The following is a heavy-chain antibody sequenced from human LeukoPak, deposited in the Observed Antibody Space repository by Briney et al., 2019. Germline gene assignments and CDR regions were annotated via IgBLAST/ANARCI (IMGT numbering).Heavy chain of an antibody. CDR1: GGSISSGSYY. Sequence: PSQTLSLTCTVSGGSISSGSYYWSWIRQPAGKGLEWIGRIYTSGSTNYNPSLKSRVTISVDTSKNQFSLKLSSVTAADTAVYYCARYGTVTSRGWFDPWGQGTLVTVSS. J-gene: IGHJ5*02. V-gene: IGHV4-61*02. D-gene: IGHD4-11*01. CDR2: IYTSGST. CDR3: ARYGTVTSRGWFDP.